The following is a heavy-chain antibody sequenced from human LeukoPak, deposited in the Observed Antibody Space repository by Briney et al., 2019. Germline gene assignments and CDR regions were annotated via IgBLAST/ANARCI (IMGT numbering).Heavy chain of an antibody. CDR2: IIPIFGTA. CDR1: GGTFSSYA. CDR3: ARVSRPAIAVAGTLYYFDY. D-gene: IGHD6-13*01. V-gene: IGHV1-69*13. J-gene: IGHJ4*02. Sequence: ASVKVSCKASGGTFSSYAISWVRQAPGQGLEWMGGIIPIFGTANYAQKFQGRVTITADESTSTAYMELSSLRSEDTAVYYCARVSRPAIAVAGTLYYFDYWGQGTLVTVSS.